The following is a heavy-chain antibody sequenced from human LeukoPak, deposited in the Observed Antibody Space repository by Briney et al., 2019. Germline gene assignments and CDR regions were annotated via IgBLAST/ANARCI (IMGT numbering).Heavy chain of an antibody. CDR2: IYYSGST. CDR3: ARGKNNYYDSSGYRLNADAFDI. V-gene: IGHV4-39*01. D-gene: IGHD3-22*01. CDR1: GDSISTSSSY. J-gene: IGHJ3*02. Sequence: PSETLSLTCTVSGDSISTSSSYWGWIRQPPGEGLEWIGSIYYSGSTYYNTSLKSRVTISVDTSKNQFSLKLSSVTAADTAVYYCARGKNNYYDSSGYRLNADAFDIWGQGTMVTISS.